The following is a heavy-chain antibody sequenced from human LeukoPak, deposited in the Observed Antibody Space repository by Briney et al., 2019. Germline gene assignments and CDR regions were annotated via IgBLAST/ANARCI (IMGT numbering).Heavy chain of an antibody. J-gene: IGHJ4*02. D-gene: IGHD6-6*01. CDR1: GFTVSGNY. CDR3: ARGRSSSSSDY. V-gene: IGHV3-21*01. CDR2: ISSSSSYI. Sequence: PGGSLRLSCAVSGFTVSGNYMSWVRQAPGKGLEWVSSISSSSSYIYYADSVKGRFTISRDNAKNSLYLQMNSLRAEDTAVYYCARGRSSSSSDYWGQGTLVTVSS.